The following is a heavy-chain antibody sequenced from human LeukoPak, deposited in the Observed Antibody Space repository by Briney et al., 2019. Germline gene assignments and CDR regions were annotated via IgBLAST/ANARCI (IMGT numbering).Heavy chain of an antibody. Sequence: SETLSLTCAVYGGSFSGYYWSWIRQPPGKGLEWIGEINHSGSTNYNPSLKSRVTISVDTSKNQFSLKLSSVTAADTAVYYCARSRYYYDSSGLFDYWGQGTLVTVSS. CDR3: ARSRYYYDSSGLFDY. V-gene: IGHV4-34*01. CDR1: GGSFSGYY. CDR2: INHSGST. J-gene: IGHJ4*02. D-gene: IGHD3-22*01.